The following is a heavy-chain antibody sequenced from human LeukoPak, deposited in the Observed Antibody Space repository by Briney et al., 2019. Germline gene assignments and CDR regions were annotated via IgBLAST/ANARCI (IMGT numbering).Heavy chain of an antibody. V-gene: IGHV1-18*01. D-gene: IGHD3-16*01. Sequence: GASVKVSCKASGYTFTSYGISWVRQAPGQGLEWMGWISAYNGNTNYAQKLQGRVTMTTDTSTSTAYMELRSLRSDDTAVYYCARDARDDYVWGSHPFDPWGQGTLVTVSS. CDR1: GYTFTSYG. CDR2: ISAYNGNT. J-gene: IGHJ5*02. CDR3: ARDARDDYVWGSHPFDP.